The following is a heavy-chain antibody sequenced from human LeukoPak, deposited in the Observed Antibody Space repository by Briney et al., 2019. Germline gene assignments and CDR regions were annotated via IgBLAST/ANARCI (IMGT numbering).Heavy chain of an antibody. V-gene: IGHV3-48*01. Sequence: GGSLRLSCAASGFTFSSYSMNWVRQAPGKGLEWVSYISSSSSTIYYADSVKGRFTISRDNAKNSLYLQMNSLRAEDTAVYYCARDGNTAFHWLLSYWGQGTLVTVSS. CDR2: ISSSSSTI. CDR1: GFTFSSYS. CDR3: ARDGNTAFHWLLSY. J-gene: IGHJ4*02. D-gene: IGHD3-9*01.